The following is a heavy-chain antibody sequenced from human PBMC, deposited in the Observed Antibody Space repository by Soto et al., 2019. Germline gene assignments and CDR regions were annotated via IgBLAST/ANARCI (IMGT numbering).Heavy chain of an antibody. CDR1: GYTFTSYD. Sequence: ASVKVSCKASGYTFTSYDINWVRQATGQGLEWMGWMNPNSGNTDYAQKFQGRVTMTRNTSASTAYMELSSLRSEDTAVYYCATDSSGWYYFDYWGQGTLVTVSS. D-gene: IGHD6-19*01. CDR3: ATDSSGWYYFDY. J-gene: IGHJ4*02. CDR2: MNPNSGNT. V-gene: IGHV1-8*01.